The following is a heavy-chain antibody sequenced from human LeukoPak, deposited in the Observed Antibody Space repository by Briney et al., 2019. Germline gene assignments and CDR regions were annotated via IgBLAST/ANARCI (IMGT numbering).Heavy chain of an antibody. CDR3: ARDHHRRLYDSQARDTFDI. CDR2: ISSSSSPI. V-gene: IGHV3-48*01. CDR1: GFTFSSYS. Sequence: GGSLRLSCAASGFTFSSYSMDWVRQAPGKGLEWVSYISSSSSPIYYADSVKGRFAISRDNAKNSLYLQMNSLRAEDTAVYYCARDHHRRLYDSQARDTFDIRGQGTMVTVSS. D-gene: IGHD3-22*01. J-gene: IGHJ3*02.